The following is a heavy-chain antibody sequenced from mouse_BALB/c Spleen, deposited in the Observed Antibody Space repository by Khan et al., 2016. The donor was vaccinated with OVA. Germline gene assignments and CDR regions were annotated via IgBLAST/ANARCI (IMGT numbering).Heavy chain of an antibody. CDR2: ISYSGST. Sequence: VQLKESGPGLVKPSQSLSLTCTVTGYSITSDYAWNWIRQFPGNKLEWMGYISYSGSTNYNPALKSRISITRDTSKNQFFLQLNSVTTEDTATYYRARDGSRYNYAMDYWGQGTSVTVSS. CDR3: ARDGSRYNYAMDY. CDR1: GYSITSDYA. J-gene: IGHJ4*01. V-gene: IGHV3-2*02. D-gene: IGHD2-3*01.